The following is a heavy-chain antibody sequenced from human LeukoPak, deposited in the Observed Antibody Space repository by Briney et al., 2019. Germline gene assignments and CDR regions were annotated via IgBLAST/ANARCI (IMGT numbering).Heavy chain of an antibody. Sequence: SETLSLTCTVSGGSISSYYWSWIRQPPGKGLEWIGYIYYSGSTYYNPSLKSRVTISVDTSKNQFSLKLSSVTAADAAVYYCARDLRNLWFGELSGMGDYWGQGTLVTVSS. D-gene: IGHD3-10*01. J-gene: IGHJ4*02. V-gene: IGHV4-59*12. CDR3: ARDLRNLWFGELSGMGDY. CDR1: GGSISSYY. CDR2: IYYSGST.